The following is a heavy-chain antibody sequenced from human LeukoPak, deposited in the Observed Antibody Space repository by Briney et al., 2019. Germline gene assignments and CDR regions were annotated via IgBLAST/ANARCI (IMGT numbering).Heavy chain of an antibody. J-gene: IGHJ6*02. V-gene: IGHV1-3*01. D-gene: IGHD5-24*01. CDR2: IDGDNGET. CDR1: GYSFTNNW. CDR3: ARRGVTTRDNYCYAMDV. Sequence: GESLKISCKGSGYSFTNNWIGWVRQAPGQRPEWMGWIDGDNGETKHLQKFQDRVTFARDTSATTAFMELSSLRSEDTAVYYCARRGVTTRDNYCYAMDVWGQGIPVTVSS.